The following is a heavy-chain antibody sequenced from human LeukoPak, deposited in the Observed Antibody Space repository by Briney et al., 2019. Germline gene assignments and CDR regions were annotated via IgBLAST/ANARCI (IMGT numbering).Heavy chain of an antibody. J-gene: IGHJ5*02. CDR3: AREGREYCTNGVCFSKNWFDP. Sequence: GGSLRLSCAASGFTVSSNYMSWVRQAPGKGLEWVSVIYSGGSTYYADSVKGRFTISRDNSKNTLYLQMNSLRAEDTAVYYCAREGREYCTNGVCFSKNWFDPWGQGTLVTVSS. V-gene: IGHV3-53*01. CDR2: IYSGGST. D-gene: IGHD2-8*01. CDR1: GFTVSSNY.